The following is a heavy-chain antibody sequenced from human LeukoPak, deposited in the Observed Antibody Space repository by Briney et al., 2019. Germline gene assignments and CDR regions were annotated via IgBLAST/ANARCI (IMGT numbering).Heavy chain of an antibody. Sequence: ASVKVSCKASGYTFTSYDINWVRQATGQGLEWMGWMNPNSGNTGYAQKFQGRVTMTRNTSISTAYMELSNLRPEDTAVYYCARDGSGAYWAYYNWFDPWGQGTLVTVSS. V-gene: IGHV1-8*02. CDR1: GYTFTSYD. J-gene: IGHJ5*02. D-gene: IGHD3-10*01. CDR2: MNPNSGNT. CDR3: ARDGSGAYWAYYNWFDP.